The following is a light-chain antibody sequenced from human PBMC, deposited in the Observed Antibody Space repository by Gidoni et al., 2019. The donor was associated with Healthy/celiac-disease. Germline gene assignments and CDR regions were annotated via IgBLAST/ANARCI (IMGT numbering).Light chain of an antibody. J-gene: IGKJ4*01. CDR1: QSFLYSSNNKDY. CDR2: WAS. V-gene: IGKV4-1*01. CDR3: QQYYSTPLT. Sequence: DIVMSQSPDSLAVSLGERATINCKSSQSFLYSSNNKDYLAWYQQKPGQPPKLLIYWASTRESGVSDRFSGSGSGTDFTLTISSLQAEDVAVYYCQQYYSTPLTFGGGTKVEIK.